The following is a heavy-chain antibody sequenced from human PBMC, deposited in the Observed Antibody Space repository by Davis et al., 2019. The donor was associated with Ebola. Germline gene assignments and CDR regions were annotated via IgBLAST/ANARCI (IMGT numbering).Heavy chain of an antibody. CDR2: INHSGST. Sequence: PSETLSLTCTVSGGSISSSSYYWSWIRQPPGKGLEWIGEINHSGSTNYNPSLKSRVTISVDTSKNQFSLKLSSVTAADTAVYYCARTYYGSGSYDYWGQGTLVTVSS. V-gene: IGHV4-39*07. D-gene: IGHD3-10*01. J-gene: IGHJ4*02. CDR1: GGSISSSSYY. CDR3: ARTYYGSGSYDY.